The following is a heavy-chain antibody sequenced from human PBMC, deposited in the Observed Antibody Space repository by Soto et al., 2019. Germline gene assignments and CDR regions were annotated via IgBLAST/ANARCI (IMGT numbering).Heavy chain of an antibody. J-gene: IGHJ4*02. V-gene: IGHV1-46*01. CDR1: GYTFTSYY. D-gene: IGHD6-19*01. CDR3: AREAVAFDY. CDR2: INPSGGST. Sequence: QVKLVQYGAEVKKPGASVKVSCKASGYTFTSYYMHWVRQAPGQGLEWMGIINPSGGSTSYAQKGQVRVTMTRDTSTSTVYMELSSLRSEDTAVYYFAREAVAFDYWGQGTLVTVSS.